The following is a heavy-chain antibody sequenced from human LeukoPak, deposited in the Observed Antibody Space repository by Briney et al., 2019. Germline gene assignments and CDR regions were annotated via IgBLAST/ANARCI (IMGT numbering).Heavy chain of an antibody. J-gene: IGHJ4*02. CDR3: AMAYHDYFDY. D-gene: IGHD5-24*01. CDR1: GFTFSSYW. V-gene: IGHV3-7*01. CDR2: MNIDGSEK. Sequence: GGSLRLSCAASGFTFSSYWMGWVRQAPGKRLEWVANMNIDGSEKYYADSVKGRFTISRDNARNSVYLQMNSLRVEDTAVYYCAMAYHDYFDYWGQGTLVTVSS.